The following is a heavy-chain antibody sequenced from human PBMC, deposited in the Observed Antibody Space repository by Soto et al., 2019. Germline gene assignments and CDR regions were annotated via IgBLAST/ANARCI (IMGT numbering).Heavy chain of an antibody. V-gene: IGHV1-3*01. Sequence: ASVKVSCKASGGTFSSYAISCVRQAPGQRLEWMGWINGGSDNTQYSQNFQGRVTITKDMSASTVYMDLTSLRSEDTAFYYCAREIIASEYDFWGQGTLVNVSS. CDR1: GGTFSSYA. J-gene: IGHJ4*02. CDR3: AREIIASEYDF. D-gene: IGHD2-21*01. CDR2: INGGSDNT.